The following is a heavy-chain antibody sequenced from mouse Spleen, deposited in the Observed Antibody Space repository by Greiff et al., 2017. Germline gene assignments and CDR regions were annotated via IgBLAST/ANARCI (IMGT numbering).Heavy chain of an antibody. Sequence: QVHVKQSGPGLVAPSQSLSITCTVSGFSLTSYGVHWVRQPPGKGLEWLGVIWAGGSTNYNSALMSRLSISKDNSKSQVFLKMNSLQTDDTAMYYCARDPLLGYWGQGTTLTVSS. CDR2: IWAGGST. V-gene: IGHV2-9*02. CDR1: GFSLTSYG. CDR3: ARDPLLGY. J-gene: IGHJ2*01. D-gene: IGHD1-2*01.